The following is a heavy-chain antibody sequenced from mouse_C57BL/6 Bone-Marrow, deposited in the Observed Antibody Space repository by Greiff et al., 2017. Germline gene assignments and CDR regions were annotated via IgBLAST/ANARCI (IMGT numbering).Heavy chain of an antibody. V-gene: IGHV1-15*01. D-gene: IGHD2-3*01. CDR3: TRDYDGYHWYFDV. CDR1: GYTFTDYE. J-gene: IGHJ1*03. Sequence: VKLQESGAELVRPGASVTLSCKASGYTFTDYEMHWVKQTPVHGLEWIGAIDPETGGTAYNQKFKGKAILTADQSSSTAYMELRSLTSEDSAVYYCTRDYDGYHWYFDVWGTGTTVTVSS. CDR2: IDPETGGT.